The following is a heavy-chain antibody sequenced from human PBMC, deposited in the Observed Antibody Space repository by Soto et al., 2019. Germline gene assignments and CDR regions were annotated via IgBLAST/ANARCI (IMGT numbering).Heavy chain of an antibody. CDR2: VFHTGST. Sequence: SETLSLTCTASGGSIRDYYWSLIRQSPGRGLEWIGYVFHTGSTNYNRSLRSRATISVDTSKNQFSLTLRSVTAADTAVYYCAGEDSSRYLLWALALRGQGTTVTVSS. D-gene: IGHD3-22*01. J-gene: IGHJ6*02. CDR3: AGEDSSRYLLWALAL. CDR1: GGSIRDYY. V-gene: IGHV4-59*01.